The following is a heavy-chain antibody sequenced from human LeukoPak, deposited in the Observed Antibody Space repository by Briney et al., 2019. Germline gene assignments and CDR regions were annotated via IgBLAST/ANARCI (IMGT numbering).Heavy chain of an antibody. CDR3: AKRRIAAAGRTDSLDY. V-gene: IGHV3-23*01. J-gene: IGHJ4*02. Sequence: GGSLRLSCAASGLTFSSYAMSWVRQAPGKGLEWVSAISGSGGSTYYADSVKGRFTISRDNSKNTLYLQMNSLRAEDTAVYYCAKRRIAAAGRTDSLDYWGQGTLVTVSS. D-gene: IGHD6-13*01. CDR2: ISGSGGST. CDR1: GLTFSSYA.